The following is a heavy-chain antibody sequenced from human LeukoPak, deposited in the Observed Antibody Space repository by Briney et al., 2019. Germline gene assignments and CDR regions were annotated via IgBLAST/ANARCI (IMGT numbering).Heavy chain of an antibody. Sequence: ASVKVSSKASGYTFTSYGISWVRQAPGQGPEWMGWISAYNGNTNYAQKLQGRVTMTTDTSTSTAYMELRSLRSDDTAVYYCARGSSTSHKPKYYYYYYGMDVWGQGTTVTVSS. CDR2: ISAYNGNT. CDR1: GYTFTSYG. V-gene: IGHV1-18*01. CDR3: ARGSSTSHKPKYYYYYYGMDV. D-gene: IGHD2-2*01. J-gene: IGHJ6*02.